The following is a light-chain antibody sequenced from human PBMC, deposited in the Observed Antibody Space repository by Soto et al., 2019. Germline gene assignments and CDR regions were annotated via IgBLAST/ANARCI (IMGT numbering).Light chain of an antibody. Sequence: EIVLTQSPGTLSLSPGERATLSCRASQSVSNNYLAWYQQKPGQAPRLLIYGASNRATGIPDRFSGSGSGTEFTLTISSLQSEDFAVYYCQQYNNWHLFGPGTKVDIK. V-gene: IGKV3D-15*01. J-gene: IGKJ3*01. CDR2: GAS. CDR3: QQYNNWHL. CDR1: QSVSNN.